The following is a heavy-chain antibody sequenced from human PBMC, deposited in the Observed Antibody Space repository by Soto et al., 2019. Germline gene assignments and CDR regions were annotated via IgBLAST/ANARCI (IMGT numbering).Heavy chain of an antibody. Sequence: QLQLQESGPGLVKPAETLSLTCSVSGGSIRSSSYYWLWIRQPPGKGLEWIGSIFYGGDTYYNPTLKTRLTISAETSKDQFSLRLTSVTAADTAVYYCARSRTGYGDYPDYWGQGTLVTVS. D-gene: IGHD5-12*01. CDR1: GGSIRSSSYY. V-gene: IGHV4-39*01. CDR3: ARSRTGYGDYPDY. J-gene: IGHJ4*02. CDR2: IFYGGDT.